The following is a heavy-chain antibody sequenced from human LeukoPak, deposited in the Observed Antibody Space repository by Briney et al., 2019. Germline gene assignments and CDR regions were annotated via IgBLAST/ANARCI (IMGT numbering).Heavy chain of an antibody. Sequence: SETLSLTCTVCGDSDNSGGYYWSWIRQHPTKGLEWIGYIYYSGSTYYNPSLKSRVTISLDTSKNQFSLKVTSVTAAVTALYYCGTGGRWEVLFASWGQGSRVTVSS. D-gene: IGHD1-26*01. CDR3: GTGGRWEVLFAS. J-gene: IGHJ4*02. CDR1: GDSDNSGGYY. CDR2: IYYSGST. V-gene: IGHV4-31*03.